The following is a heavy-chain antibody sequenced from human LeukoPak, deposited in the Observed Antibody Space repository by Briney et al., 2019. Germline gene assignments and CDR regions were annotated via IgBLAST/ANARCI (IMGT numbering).Heavy chain of an antibody. D-gene: IGHD3-3*01. Sequence: PGGSLRLSCAASGFTFSDYYMSWVRQAPGKGLEWVSAISGSGGSTYYADSVKGRFTISRDNSKNTLYLQMNSLRAEDTAVYYCAKLYYDFWSAYRGYFDYWGQGTLVTVSS. CDR2: ISGSGGST. CDR1: GFTFSDYY. CDR3: AKLYYDFWSAYRGYFDY. V-gene: IGHV3-23*01. J-gene: IGHJ4*02.